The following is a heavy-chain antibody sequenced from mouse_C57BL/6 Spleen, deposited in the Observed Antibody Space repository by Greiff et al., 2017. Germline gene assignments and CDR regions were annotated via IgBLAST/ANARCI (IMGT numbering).Heavy chain of an antibody. V-gene: IGHV1-26*01. Sequence: VQLQQSGPELVKPGASVKISCKASGYTFTDYYMNWVKQSHGKSLEWIGDINPNNGGTSYNQKFKGKATLTVDKSSSTAYMELRRLTSEDSAVYYCFISSVVATEGYSMDYWGQGTSVTVSS. CDR3: FISSVVATEGYSMDY. CDR1: GYTFTDYY. D-gene: IGHD1-1*01. CDR2: INPNNGGT. J-gene: IGHJ4*01.